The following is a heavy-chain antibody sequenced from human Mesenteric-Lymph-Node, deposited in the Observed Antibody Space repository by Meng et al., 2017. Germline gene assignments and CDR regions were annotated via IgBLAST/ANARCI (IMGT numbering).Heavy chain of an antibody. Sequence: GESLKISCAASGFTFSNAWMSWVRQAPEKGLEWVGRIKSKTDGETTDYTAPVKGRFTISRDDSKNTLYLHMDSLKTEDTALYYCTTELGLEYDFIWGSYRPLDYFDYWGQGTLVTVSS. J-gene: IGHJ4*02. D-gene: IGHD3-16*02. CDR2: IKSKTDGETT. CDR3: TTELGLEYDFIWGSYRPLDYFDY. CDR1: GFTFSNAW. V-gene: IGHV3-15*01.